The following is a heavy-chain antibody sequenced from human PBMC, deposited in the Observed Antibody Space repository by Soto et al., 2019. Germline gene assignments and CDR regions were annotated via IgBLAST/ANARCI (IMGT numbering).Heavy chain of an antibody. Sequence: EVQLVESGGGLVKPGGSLRLSCAASGFTFSSYSMNWVRQAPGKGLEWVSSISSSSSYIYYADSVKGRFTISRDNAKNSLSRQMTGLRAEDTAVYYCAREERGYSCGYRGLYYYGMDVWGQGTTVTVSS. CDR1: GFTFSSYS. CDR2: ISSSSSYI. J-gene: IGHJ6*02. CDR3: AREERGYSCGYRGLYYYGMDV. V-gene: IGHV3-21*01. D-gene: IGHD5-18*01.